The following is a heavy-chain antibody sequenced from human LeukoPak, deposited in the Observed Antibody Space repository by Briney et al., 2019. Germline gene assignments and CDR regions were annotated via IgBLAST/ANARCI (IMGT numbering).Heavy chain of an antibody. V-gene: IGHV2-70*04. CDR2: IDWDDDK. CDR1: GFSLNTPSMR. CDR3: ARGDYYYYMDV. J-gene: IGHJ6*03. Sequence: SGPALVKPTQSLTLTCSFSGFSLNTPSMRVSWIRQPPGKALEWLARIDWDDDKSYKISLKTRLTISKDASKNLVVLTMTNMDPVDTVTYYCARGDYYYYMDVWGEGTTVTVSS.